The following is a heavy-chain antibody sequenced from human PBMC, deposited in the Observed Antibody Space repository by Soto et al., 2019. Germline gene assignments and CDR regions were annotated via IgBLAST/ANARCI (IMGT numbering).Heavy chain of an antibody. CDR2: IYYSGST. CDR1: GGSISSYY. Sequence: SETLSLTCTVSGGSISSYYWSWVGQPPGKGLEWIGYIYYSGSTNYNPSLKSRVTISVDTSKNQFSLKLSSVTAADTAVYYCASNSYGYIFYDHWGQGTLVTVSS. J-gene: IGHJ4*02. V-gene: IGHV4-59*08. CDR3: ASNSYGYIFYDH. D-gene: IGHD5-18*01.